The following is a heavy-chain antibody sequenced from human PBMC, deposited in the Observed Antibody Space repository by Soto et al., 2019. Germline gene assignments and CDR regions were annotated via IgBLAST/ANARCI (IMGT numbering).Heavy chain of an antibody. Sequence: GGSLRLSCAASGFTFSSYWMHWVRQAPGKGLVWVSRINSDGSSTSYADSVKGRFTISRDNAKNTLFLQMNSLRAEGTAIYYCARGGSCTSTSCYDYYYSGLDVWGQGTTVTVSS. D-gene: IGHD2-2*01. V-gene: IGHV3-74*01. CDR3: ARGGSCTSTSCYDYYYSGLDV. CDR1: GFTFSSYW. J-gene: IGHJ6*02. CDR2: INSDGSST.